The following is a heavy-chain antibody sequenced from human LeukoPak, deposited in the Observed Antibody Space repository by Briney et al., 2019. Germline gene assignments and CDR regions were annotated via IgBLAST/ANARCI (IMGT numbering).Heavy chain of an antibody. V-gene: IGHV3-7*01. CDR2: IKYEVSEK. J-gene: IGHJ4*02. CDR1: GFTFSTFW. Sequence: GGSLRLSCAASGFTFSTFWMSWVRQAPGKVLEWVADIKYEVSEKYYVDSVKGRFTISRDHAKNSLYLQMNSLRAEDTAVYYCARGRYSDYWGQGTLITVSS. CDR3: ARGRYSDY.